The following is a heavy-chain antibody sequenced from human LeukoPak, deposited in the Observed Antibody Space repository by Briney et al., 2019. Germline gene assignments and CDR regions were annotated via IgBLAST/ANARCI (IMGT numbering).Heavy chain of an antibody. Sequence: SVKVSCKASGGTFSSNVINWVRQAPGQGLEWMGGITPMFDTANYAQKFQGRVTITADESTSTAYMELSSLRSEDTAVYYCARGVPVFDWLLYGPYYFDYWGQGTLVTVSS. CDR3: ARGVPVFDWLLYGPYYFDY. J-gene: IGHJ4*02. CDR2: ITPMFDTA. CDR1: GGTFSSNV. D-gene: IGHD3-9*01. V-gene: IGHV1-69*01.